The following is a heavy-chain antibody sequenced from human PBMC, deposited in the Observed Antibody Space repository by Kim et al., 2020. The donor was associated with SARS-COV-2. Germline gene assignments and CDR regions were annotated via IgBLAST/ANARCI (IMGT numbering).Heavy chain of an antibody. D-gene: IGHD3-22*01. Sequence: ASVKVSCKASGYTFTGYYMHWVRQAPGQGLEWMGWINPNSGGTNYAQKFQGRVTMTRDTSISTAYMELSRLRSDDTAVYYCASRQWYDSSGYLEYFQHWGQGTLVTVSS. CDR1: GYTFTGYY. CDR2: INPNSGGT. V-gene: IGHV1-2*02. J-gene: IGHJ1*01. CDR3: ASRQWYDSSGYLEYFQH.